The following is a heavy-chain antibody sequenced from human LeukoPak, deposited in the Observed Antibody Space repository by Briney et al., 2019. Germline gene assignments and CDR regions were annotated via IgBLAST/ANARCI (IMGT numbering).Heavy chain of an antibody. V-gene: IGHV1-69*06. CDR3: ARCTTGRTFGSLREIKRSREIDY. CDR1: GGTFSSYA. CDR2: IIPIFGTA. J-gene: IGHJ4*02. Sequence: GASVKVSCKASGGTFSSYAISWVRQAPGQGLEWMGGIIPIFGTANYAQKFQGRVTITADKSTSTAYMELNSLRVEDTAVYYCARCTTGRTFGSLREIKRSREIDYWGQGTLVTVSS. D-gene: IGHD1-1*01.